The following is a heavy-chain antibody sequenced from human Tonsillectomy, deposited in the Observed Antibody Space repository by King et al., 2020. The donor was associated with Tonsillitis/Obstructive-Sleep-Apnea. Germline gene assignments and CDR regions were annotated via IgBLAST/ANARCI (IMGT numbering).Heavy chain of an antibody. CDR1: GGSISSSSYY. J-gene: IGHJ4*02. CDR3: ARQSLSGSYSGFDY. Sequence: MQLQESGPGLVKPSETLSLTCTVSGGSISSSSYYWGWIRQPPGKGLEWIGSIYYSGSTYYNPSLKSRVTISVDTSKNQFSLKLSSVTAADTAVYYCARQSLSGSYSGFDYWGQGTLVTVSS. D-gene: IGHD1-26*01. V-gene: IGHV4-39*01. CDR2: IYYSGST.